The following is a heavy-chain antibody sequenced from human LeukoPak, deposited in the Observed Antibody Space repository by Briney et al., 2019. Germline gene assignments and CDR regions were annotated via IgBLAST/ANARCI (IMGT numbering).Heavy chain of an antibody. Sequence: GGSLRLSCAASGFIFSNYAMTWVRQAPGKGLEWVSTISGSDGATYYADSVKGRFTIFRDDSKNTLYLQMNTLRADDTAVYYCARVEVHPRRYFYYMDVWGKGTTVTTSS. D-gene: IGHD3-10*01. J-gene: IGHJ6*03. CDR3: ARVEVHPRRYFYYMDV. CDR2: ISGSDGAT. CDR1: GFIFSNYA. V-gene: IGHV3-23*01.